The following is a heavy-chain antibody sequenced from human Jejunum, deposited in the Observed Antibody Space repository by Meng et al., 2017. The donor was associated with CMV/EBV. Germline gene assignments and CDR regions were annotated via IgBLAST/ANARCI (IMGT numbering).Heavy chain of an antibody. J-gene: IGHJ4*02. Sequence: QITLKQSGPTLMQPTQTLTLTGSFSGFSPSTSGEGVGWIRQPPGKALEWLALIYRGDDKRYSPSLNSRLTIAKDTSKNEVVLTLTNMGPIDTGTYYCAHFVGGYYPSRPDYWGQGTLVTVSS. CDR1: GFSPSTSGEG. V-gene: IGHV2-5*02. D-gene: IGHD1-26*01. CDR3: AHFVGGYYPSRPDY. CDR2: IYRGDDK.